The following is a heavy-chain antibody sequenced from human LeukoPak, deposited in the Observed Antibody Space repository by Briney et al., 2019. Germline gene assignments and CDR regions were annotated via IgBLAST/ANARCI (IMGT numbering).Heavy chain of an antibody. Sequence: PSKTLSLTCTVSGGSISTYSWNWIRQPAGKGLEWIGRIFASGTTKYNPSPKSRVTMSVETSKNQFSLKLSSVTAADTAVYYCAREGSAFDIWGQGTMVTVSS. CDR2: IFASGTT. J-gene: IGHJ3*02. CDR3: AREGSAFDI. V-gene: IGHV4-4*07. CDR1: GGSISTYS.